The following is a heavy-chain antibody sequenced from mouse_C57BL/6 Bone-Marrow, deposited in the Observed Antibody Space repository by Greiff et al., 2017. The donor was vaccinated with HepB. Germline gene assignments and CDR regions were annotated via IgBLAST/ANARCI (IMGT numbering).Heavy chain of an antibody. V-gene: IGHV5-12*01. Sequence: EVHLVESGGGLVQPGGSLKLSCAASGFTFSDYYMYWVRQTPEKRLEWVAYISNGGGSTYYPDTVKGRFTISRDNAKNTLYLQMSRLKSEDTAMYYCARQYSNYPWFAYWGQGTLVTVSA. CDR1: GFTFSDYY. J-gene: IGHJ3*01. D-gene: IGHD2-5*01. CDR3: ARQYSNYPWFAY. CDR2: ISNGGGST.